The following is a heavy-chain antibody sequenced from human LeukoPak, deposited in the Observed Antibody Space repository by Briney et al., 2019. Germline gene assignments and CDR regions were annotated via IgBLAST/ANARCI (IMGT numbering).Heavy chain of an antibody. Sequence: SVQVSCKASGGTFSRYAISWVRQAPGQGLEWMGRIIPILGIANYAQKLQGRVTITADKSTSTAYMELGSLRSEDTAVYYCARSKPDPVYDYVWGSYRYPSFDYWAQGTLVTVSS. J-gene: IGHJ4*02. V-gene: IGHV1-69*04. CDR2: IIPILGIA. CDR3: ARSKPDPVYDYVWGSYRYPSFDY. D-gene: IGHD3-16*02. CDR1: GGTFSRYA.